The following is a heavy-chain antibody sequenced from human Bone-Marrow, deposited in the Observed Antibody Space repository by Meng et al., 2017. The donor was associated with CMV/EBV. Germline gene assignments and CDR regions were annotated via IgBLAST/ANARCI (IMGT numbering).Heavy chain of an antibody. CDR2: ISYDGSNK. D-gene: IGHD1-7*01. CDR3: ARGTLTGTTYDYFDY. CDR1: GFTFSSYA. Sequence: GGSLRLSCAASGFTFSSYAMHWVRQAPGKGLEWVAVISYDGSNKYYADSVKGRFTISRDNSKNTLYLQMNSLRAEDTAVYYCARGTLTGTTYDYFDYWGQRRLVTVSS. V-gene: IGHV3-30-3*01. J-gene: IGHJ4*02.